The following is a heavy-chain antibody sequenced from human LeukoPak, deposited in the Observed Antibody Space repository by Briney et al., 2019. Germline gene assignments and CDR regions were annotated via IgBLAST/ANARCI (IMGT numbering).Heavy chain of an antibody. D-gene: IGHD6-19*01. Sequence: GGSLRLSCAASGFTFSDYYMSWIRQAPGKGLEWVSYISSSGSTIYYADSVKGRFTISRDNAKNSQYLQMNSLRAEDTAVYYCARDHSSGWYGGYYGMDVWGQGTTVTVSS. CDR2: ISSSGSTI. CDR3: ARDHSSGWYGGYYGMDV. V-gene: IGHV3-11*04. J-gene: IGHJ6*02. CDR1: GFTFSDYY.